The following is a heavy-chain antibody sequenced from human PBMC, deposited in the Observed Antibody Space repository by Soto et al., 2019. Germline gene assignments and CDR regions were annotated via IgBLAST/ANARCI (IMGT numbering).Heavy chain of an antibody. CDR2: ISGSGGST. D-gene: IGHD6-13*01. CDR1: VFTFSIYA. Sequence: PWGSLRISCASSVFTFSIYAMSWVRQAPGKGLEWVSAISGSGGSTYYADSVKGRFTISRDNSKNTLYLQMNSLRAEDTAVYYCAKDWVPGQGILGMDVWGQGTTVTVSS. V-gene: IGHV3-23*01. J-gene: IGHJ6*01. CDR3: AKDWVPGQGILGMDV.